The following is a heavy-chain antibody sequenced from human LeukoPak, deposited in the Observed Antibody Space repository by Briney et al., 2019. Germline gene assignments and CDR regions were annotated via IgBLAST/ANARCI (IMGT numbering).Heavy chain of an antibody. Sequence: PGGSLRLSCAASGFTVSSDYVTWVRQAPGKGLEWVSLIYSDGSTYYADSVKGRFTISRDSSKNTLYLQMNSLRAEDTAVYYCARAIYGSDWGQGTLVTVSS. V-gene: IGHV3-66*01. CDR2: IYSDGST. D-gene: IGHD1-1*01. CDR3: ARAIYGSD. J-gene: IGHJ4*02. CDR1: GFTVSSDY.